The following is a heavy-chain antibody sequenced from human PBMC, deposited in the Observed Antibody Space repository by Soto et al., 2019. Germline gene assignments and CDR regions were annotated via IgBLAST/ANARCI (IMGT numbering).Heavy chain of an antibody. V-gene: IGHV1-2*04. CDR1: GYTFTGYY. J-gene: IGHJ5*02. CDR2: INPNSGGT. CDR3: ARGYDFWSGSNWFDP. Sequence: GASVKVSCKASGYTFTGYYMHWVRQAPGQGLEWMGWINPNSGGTNYAQKFQGWVTMTRDTSISTAYMELSRLRSDDTAVYYCARGYDFWSGSNWFDPWGQGTLVTVSS. D-gene: IGHD3-3*01.